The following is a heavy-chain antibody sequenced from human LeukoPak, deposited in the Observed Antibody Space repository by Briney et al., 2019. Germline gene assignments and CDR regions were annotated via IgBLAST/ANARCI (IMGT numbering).Heavy chain of an antibody. CDR1: GVTFSGYA. CDR3: ATTAGGQYCSSTSCYNRVDY. D-gene: IGHD2-2*02. V-gene: IGHV3-23*01. Sequence: GGSLRLSCAASGVTFSGYAMSWVRQAPGKGLEWVSAISGSGGSTYYADSVKGRFTISRDNSKNTLYLQMNSLRAEDTAVYYCATTAGGQYCSSTSCYNRVDYWGQGTLVTVSS. CDR2: ISGSGGST. J-gene: IGHJ4*02.